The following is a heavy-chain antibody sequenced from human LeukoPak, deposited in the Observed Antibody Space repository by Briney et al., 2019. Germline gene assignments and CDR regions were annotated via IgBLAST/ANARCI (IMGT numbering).Heavy chain of an antibody. CDR3: AIILLWFGELYDY. V-gene: IGHV3-48*03. D-gene: IGHD3-10*01. CDR1: GFTFSSYE. J-gene: IGHJ4*02. Sequence: GGSLRLSCAASGFTFSSYEMNWVRQAPGKGLEWVSYISSSGSTIYYADSVKGRFTISRDNAKNSLYLQMNSLRAEDTAVYYCAIILLWFGELYDYWGQGTLVTVSS. CDR2: ISSSGSTI.